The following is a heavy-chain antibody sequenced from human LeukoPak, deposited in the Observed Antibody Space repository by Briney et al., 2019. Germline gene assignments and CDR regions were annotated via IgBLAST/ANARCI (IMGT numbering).Heavy chain of an antibody. J-gene: IGHJ4*02. Sequence: GGSLRLSCAASGFTFSTYAMSWVRQAPGKGLEWVSGISGSGGSTYYADSVKGRFTISRDNSKNTLYLQMNSLRAEDTAVYYCAKDDDYVWGSYRKEDYFDYWGQGTLVTVSS. CDR1: GFTFSTYA. CDR3: AKDDDYVWGSYRKEDYFDY. CDR2: ISGSGGST. V-gene: IGHV3-23*01. D-gene: IGHD3-16*02.